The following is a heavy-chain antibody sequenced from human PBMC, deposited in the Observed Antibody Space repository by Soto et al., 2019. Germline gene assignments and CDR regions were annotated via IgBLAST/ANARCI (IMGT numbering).Heavy chain of an antibody. CDR3: AKDGLVVVAATSFDY. CDR1: GFTFSSYA. J-gene: IGHJ4*02. Sequence: EVQLLESGGGLVQPGGSLRLSCAASGFTFSSYAMSWVRQAPGKGLEWVSAISGSGGRTYYADSVKGRFTISRDNSKNTLYLQMNSLRAEDTAVYYCAKDGLVVVAATSFDYWGQGTLVTVSS. V-gene: IGHV3-23*01. CDR2: ISGSGGRT. D-gene: IGHD2-15*01.